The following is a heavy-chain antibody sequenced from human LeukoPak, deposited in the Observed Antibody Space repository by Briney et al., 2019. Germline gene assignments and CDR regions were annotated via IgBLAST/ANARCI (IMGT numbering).Heavy chain of an antibody. J-gene: IGHJ5*02. V-gene: IGHV4-61*01. D-gene: IGHD1-1*01. CDR3: ARYNWNTWFDP. Sequence: TSGTLSLTCTVSGDSVSNDRYYWTWIRQSPGKGLEWIAYIRYSGHTNYNPSLDTRVTISLDASKNQLSLRLYSVTAADTAMYYCARYNWNTWFDPWGQGALVTVSS. CDR2: IRYSGHT. CDR1: GDSVSNDRYY.